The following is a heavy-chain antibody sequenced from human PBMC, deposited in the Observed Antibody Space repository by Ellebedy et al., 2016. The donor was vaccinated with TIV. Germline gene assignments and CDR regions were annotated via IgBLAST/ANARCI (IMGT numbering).Heavy chain of an antibody. V-gene: IGHV3-7*01. CDR2: IYHGGSQQ. CDR1: GFSFRNYW. J-gene: IGHJ5*02. Sequence: GESLKISCAASGFSFRNYWMSWVRQAPGKGLEWVANIYHGGSQQFYVDSVKGRFTIARDNDKNLLYLQMDSMRVEDTAVYYCARRGSYGDYAVQINNWFDPWGQGTLVTVSS. CDR3: ARRGSYGDYAVQINNWFDP. D-gene: IGHD4-17*01.